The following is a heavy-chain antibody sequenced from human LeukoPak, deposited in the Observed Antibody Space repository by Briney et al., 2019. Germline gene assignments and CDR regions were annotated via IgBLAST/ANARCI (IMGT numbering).Heavy chain of an antibody. D-gene: IGHD3-3*01. Sequence: PSGTLSLTCAVSGGSISSSNWWSWVRQPPGKGLEWIGEIYHSGSTNYNPSLKSRVTISVDKSKNQFSLKLSSVTAADTAVYYCARQNYDFWSGYVDWFDPWGQGTLVTVSS. CDR3: ARQNYDFWSGYVDWFDP. J-gene: IGHJ5*02. CDR1: GGSISSSNW. CDR2: IYHSGST. V-gene: IGHV4-4*02.